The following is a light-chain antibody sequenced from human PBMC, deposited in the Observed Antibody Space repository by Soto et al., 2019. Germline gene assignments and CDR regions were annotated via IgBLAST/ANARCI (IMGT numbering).Light chain of an antibody. V-gene: IGKV4-1*01. CDR2: WAS. CDR3: QQFYNTPFA. Sequence: DIVMTQSPDSLAVSLGERATINCKSSQSVLYSSNNKNYLAWYQQNPGQPPRLLIYWASTRESGVPDRFIGEGSGADFSLTFSSLQAEDVAAYYGQQFYNTPFAFGPGTKVDIK. J-gene: IGKJ3*01. CDR1: QSVLYSSNNKNY.